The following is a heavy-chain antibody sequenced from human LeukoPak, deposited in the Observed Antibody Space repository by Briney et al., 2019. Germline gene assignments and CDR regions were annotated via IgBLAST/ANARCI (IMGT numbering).Heavy chain of an antibody. CDR1: GGSISSYY. Sequence: SETLSLTCTVSGGSISSYYWSWIRQPPGKGLEWIGYICYSGSTNYNPSLKSRVTISVDTSKNQFSLKLSSVTAADTAVYYCARVPIFGVVPLFDYWGQGTLVTVSS. J-gene: IGHJ4*02. CDR3: ARVPIFGVVPLFDY. CDR2: ICYSGST. V-gene: IGHV4-59*01. D-gene: IGHD3-3*01.